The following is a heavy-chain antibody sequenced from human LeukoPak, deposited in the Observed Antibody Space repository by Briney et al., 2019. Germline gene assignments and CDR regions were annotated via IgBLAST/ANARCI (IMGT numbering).Heavy chain of an antibody. J-gene: IGHJ6*02. V-gene: IGHV3-48*01. CDR3: ARGYYGSGFSADV. CDR1: EFAFSTYN. D-gene: IGHD3-10*01. Sequence: GGSLRLSCAASEFAFSTYNMNWVRQAPGKGLEWVSYISTGSSTTYYADSVKGRFTISRDNSKNTLYLQMNSLRAEDTAVYYCARGYYGSGFSADVWGQGTTVTVSS. CDR2: ISTGSSTT.